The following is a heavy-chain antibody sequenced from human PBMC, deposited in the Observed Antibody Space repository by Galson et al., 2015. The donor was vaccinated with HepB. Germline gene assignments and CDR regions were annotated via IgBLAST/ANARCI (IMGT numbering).Heavy chain of an antibody. D-gene: IGHD3-9*01. J-gene: IGHJ3*01. CDR2: MNPNTGAT. CDR1: GDTFPNDD. CDR3: ARGKPDTFAWYIIDV. Sequence: SVKVSCKASGDTFPNDDIHWVRQAAGQGLEWMGWMNPNTGATGSAQKFQARFTLTRNTSSSAVYMELSVLTQDDTAMYYCARGKPDTFAWYIIDVWGQGTLVTVSP. V-gene: IGHV1-8*01.